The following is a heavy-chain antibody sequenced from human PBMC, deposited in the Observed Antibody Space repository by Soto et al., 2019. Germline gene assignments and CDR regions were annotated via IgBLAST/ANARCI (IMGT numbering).Heavy chain of an antibody. V-gene: IGHV4-31*03. Sequence: QVQPQESGPGLVKPSQTLSLTCTVSGGSISSGGYYWSWIRQHPGKGLEWIGYIYYSGSTYYNPSLKSRVTISVDTSKNQFSLKLSSVTAADTAVYYCARAVPYYDSSGYLGYYFDYWGQGTLVTVSS. CDR3: ARAVPYYDSSGYLGYYFDY. CDR2: IYYSGST. J-gene: IGHJ4*02. D-gene: IGHD3-22*01. CDR1: GGSISSGGYY.